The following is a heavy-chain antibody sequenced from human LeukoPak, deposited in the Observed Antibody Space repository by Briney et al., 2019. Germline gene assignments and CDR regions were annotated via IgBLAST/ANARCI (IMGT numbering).Heavy chain of an antibody. CDR2: ISSSGSTI. D-gene: IGHD4-23*01. CDR1: GFTFSSYE. CDR3: ARCGNWGVGHAFDI. Sequence: GGSLRLSCAASGFTFSSYEMNWVRQAPGKGLEWVSYISSSGSTIYSADSVKGRFSISRDNAKNSLYLQMNSLRAEDTAVHYCARCGNWGVGHAFDIWGQGTMVTVSS. J-gene: IGHJ3*02. V-gene: IGHV3-48*03.